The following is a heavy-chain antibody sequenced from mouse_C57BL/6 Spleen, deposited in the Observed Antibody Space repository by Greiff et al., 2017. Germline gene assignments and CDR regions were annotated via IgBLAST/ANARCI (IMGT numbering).Heavy chain of an antibody. D-gene: IGHD1-1*01. CDR3: ARSNYYGSSYNFDY. J-gene: IGHJ2*01. Sequence: VQLQQSGAELVKPGASVKISCKASGYAFSSYWMNWVKQRPGKGLEWIGQIYTGDGDTNYNGKFKGKATLTADNSSSTAYMQLSSLTSEDSAVYCCARSNYYGSSYNFDYWGQGTTLTVSS. CDR1: GYAFSSYW. V-gene: IGHV1-80*01. CDR2: IYTGDGDT.